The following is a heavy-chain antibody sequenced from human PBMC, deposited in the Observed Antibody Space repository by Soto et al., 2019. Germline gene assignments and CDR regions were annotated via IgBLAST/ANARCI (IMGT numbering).Heavy chain of an antibody. V-gene: IGHV3-48*02. CDR3: ARGYASGIYYD. CDR1: GFSFSSYS. CDR2: ISSTSKNTI. J-gene: IGHJ4*02. D-gene: IGHD3-10*01. Sequence: GGSLRLSXAASGFSFSSYSLTWVRQAPGKGLECVSYISSTSKNTIYYADSVKGRFTISRDNAQNSLYLQMNSLRDEDTAVYYCARGYASGIYYDWGQGTLVTVSS.